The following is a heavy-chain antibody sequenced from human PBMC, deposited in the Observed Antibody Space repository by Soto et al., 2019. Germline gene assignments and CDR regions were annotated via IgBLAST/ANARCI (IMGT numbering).Heavy chain of an antibody. Sequence: EVQLVATGGVLIQPGGSLRLSWAVSGLPVSLNYVTWVAQSQGKGVECVSAIHQSDLFSGGGSYYSGSVKGRSTISTGTFRNMLFIQMNGLRTDDTAVYFCARGPWLLDFWGQGTLVTVSP. D-gene: IGHD2-15*01. CDR1: GLPVSLNY. V-gene: IGHV3-53*02. CDR3: ARGPWLLDF. J-gene: IGHJ4*02. CDR2: IHQSDLFSGGGS.